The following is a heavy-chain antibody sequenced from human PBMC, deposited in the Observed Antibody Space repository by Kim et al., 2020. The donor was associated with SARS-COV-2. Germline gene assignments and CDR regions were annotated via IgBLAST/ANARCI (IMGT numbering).Heavy chain of an antibody. CDR1: GFTFSSYA. CDR2: ISGSGGST. D-gene: IGHD3-10*01. J-gene: IGHJ6*03. Sequence: GGSLRLSCAASGFTFSSYAMSWVRQAPGKGLEWVSAISGSGGSTYYADSVKGRFTISRDNSKNTLYLQMNSLRAEDTAVYYCARRPMVRGVIITFLPSTRYYDMDVWGKGTTVPVS. CDR3: ARRPMVRGVIITFLPSTRYYDMDV. V-gene: IGHV3-23*01.